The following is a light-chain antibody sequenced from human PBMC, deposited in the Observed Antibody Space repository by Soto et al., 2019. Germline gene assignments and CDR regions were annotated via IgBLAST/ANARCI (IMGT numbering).Light chain of an antibody. CDR3: QQYYSTPIT. CDR2: WAS. CDR1: QTIFYSPNNYNS. V-gene: IGKV4-1*01. Sequence: EIVMTQSPDSLALSLCERPITNCKSSQTIFYSPNNYNSLAWYQQTPGQPPKLLIYWASTRESGVPDRFRGSGSGTDFTLTIDSLQAEDVAVYYCQQYYSTPITFGQGTRLEI. J-gene: IGKJ5*01.